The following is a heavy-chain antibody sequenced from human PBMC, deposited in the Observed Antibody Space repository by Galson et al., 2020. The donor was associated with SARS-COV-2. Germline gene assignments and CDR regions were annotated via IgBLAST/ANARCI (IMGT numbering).Heavy chain of an antibody. CDR3: ARDGESYSGSYYGAFDI. J-gene: IGHJ3*02. CDR1: GYTLTELS. CDR2: VSTYNDNR. Sequence: ASVKVSCKVSGYTLTELSMHWVRQAPGQGLEWMGWVSTYNDNRDYAQNLQGRVSMTTDTATRAAYMELRSLRSDDTAVYYCARDGESYSGSYYGAFDIWGQGTMVTVSS. D-gene: IGHD1-26*01. V-gene: IGHV1-18*01.